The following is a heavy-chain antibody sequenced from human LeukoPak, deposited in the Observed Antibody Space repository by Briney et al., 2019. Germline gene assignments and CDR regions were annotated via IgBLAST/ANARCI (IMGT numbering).Heavy chain of an antibody. Sequence: PGGSLRLSCAASGFTFSMYGMSWVRQAPGKGLEWVSAISGSGGSTYYADSVKGRFTISRDNSKNTVSLQMNSLRAEDTAVYYCAGDKTTGGWYEFDYWGQGTLVTVSS. CDR2: ISGSGGST. J-gene: IGHJ4*02. CDR1: GFTFSMYG. CDR3: AGDKTTGGWYEFDY. V-gene: IGHV3-23*01. D-gene: IGHD6-19*01.